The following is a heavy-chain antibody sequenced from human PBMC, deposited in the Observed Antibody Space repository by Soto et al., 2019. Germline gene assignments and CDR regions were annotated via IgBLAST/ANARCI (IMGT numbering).Heavy chain of an antibody. D-gene: IGHD2-21*02. CDR1: GFTFSSYA. V-gene: IGHV3-30-3*01. Sequence: QVQLVESGGGVVQPGRSLRLSCAASGFTFSSYAMHWVRQAPGKGLEWVAVISYDGSNKYYADSVKGRFTTSRDNSKNTLYLQMNSLRAEDTAVYYCARDITRDVVVTTNWFDPWGQGTLVTVSS. CDR3: ARDITRDVVVTTNWFDP. CDR2: ISYDGSNK. J-gene: IGHJ5*02.